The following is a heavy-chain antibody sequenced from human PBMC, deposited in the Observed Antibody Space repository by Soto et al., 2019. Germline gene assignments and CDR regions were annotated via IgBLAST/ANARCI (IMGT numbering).Heavy chain of an antibody. CDR3: AGSPLNYYDSSGYYANAFDI. Sequence: QVQLVQSGAEVKKPGSSVKVSCKASGGTFSSYAISWVRQAPGQGLEWMGGIIPIFGTANYAQKFQSRVTITADESTSTAYMELSSLRSEDTAVYYCAGSPLNYYDSSGYYANAFDIWGQGTMVTVSS. CDR2: IIPIFGTA. CDR1: GGTFSSYA. D-gene: IGHD3-22*01. V-gene: IGHV1-69*01. J-gene: IGHJ3*02.